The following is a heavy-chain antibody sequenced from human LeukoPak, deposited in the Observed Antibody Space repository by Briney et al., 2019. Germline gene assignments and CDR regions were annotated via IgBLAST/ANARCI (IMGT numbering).Heavy chain of an antibody. CDR1: DVSVTTRDSY. V-gene: IGHV4-39*07. CDR2: AYYSGST. D-gene: IGHD6-19*01. CDR3: VRDSPYSSGWYRFFDL. Sequence: SETLSLTCTVSDVSVTTRDSYWGWLRQPPGKGLEWIGSAYYSGSTYFNPSLKSRLSISVDTSKNQFSLRLTSVTAADTAVYYCVRDSPYSSGWYRFFDLWGRGTLVTVTS. J-gene: IGHJ2*01.